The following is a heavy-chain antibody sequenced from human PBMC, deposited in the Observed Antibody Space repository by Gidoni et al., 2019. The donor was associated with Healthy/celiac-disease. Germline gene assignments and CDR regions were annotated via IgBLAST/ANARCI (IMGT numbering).Heavy chain of an antibody. CDR3: AKDKGRGSFDY. V-gene: IGHV3-43*01. CDR2: ISWDGGST. D-gene: IGHD1-26*01. J-gene: IGHJ4*02. Sequence: EVQLVESGGVVVQPGGSLRLSCASSGFTFDDYTMHWVRQAPGKGLEWVSLISWDGGSTYYADSVKGRFTISRDNSKNSLYLQMNSLRTEDTALYYCAKDKGRGSFDYWGQGTLVTVSS. CDR1: GFTFDDYT.